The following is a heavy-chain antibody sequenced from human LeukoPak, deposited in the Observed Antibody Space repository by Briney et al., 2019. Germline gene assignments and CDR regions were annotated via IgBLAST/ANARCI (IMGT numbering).Heavy chain of an antibody. CDR1: GYTFTGYY. J-gene: IGHJ4*02. D-gene: IGHD3-10*01. Sequence: ASVKVSCKASGYTFTGYYMHWVRQAPGQGLEWMGWINPNSGGTNYAQKFQGRVTMTRDTSISTAYMELSRLRSDDTAVYYCARSLLWFEESYSFDYWGQGTLVTVSS. CDR3: ARSLLWFEESYSFDY. V-gene: IGHV1-2*02. CDR2: INPNSGGT.